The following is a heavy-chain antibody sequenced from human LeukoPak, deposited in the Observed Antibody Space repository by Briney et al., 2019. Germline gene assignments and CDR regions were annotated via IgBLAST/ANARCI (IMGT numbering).Heavy chain of an antibody. V-gene: IGHV1-69*05. CDR2: IIPIFGTA. D-gene: IGHD5-12*01. CDR1: GGTFSSYA. J-gene: IGHJ6*03. Sequence: SVKVSCKASGGTFSSYAISWVRQAPGQGLEWMGRIIPIFGTANYAQKFQGRVTITTDESTSTAYMELSSLRSEDTAVYYCATGGYSYYYYMDVWGKGTTATVSS. CDR3: ATGGYSYYYYMDV.